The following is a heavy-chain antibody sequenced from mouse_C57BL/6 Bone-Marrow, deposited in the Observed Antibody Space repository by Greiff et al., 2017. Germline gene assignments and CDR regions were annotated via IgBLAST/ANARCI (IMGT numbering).Heavy chain of an antibody. CDR2: IDPEDGEN. CDR1: GFNIKDYY. V-gene: IGHV14-2*01. CDR3: VPYYYGSSYRWYFDV. D-gene: IGHD1-1*01. J-gene: IGHJ1*03. Sequence: VQLQQSGAELVKPGASVKLSCTASGFNIKDYYMHWVKQRTEQGLEWIGRIDPEDGENKSAPKFQGKATITADTSSNAAYLQLSSLTSEDTAVYYCVPYYYGSSYRWYFDVWGTGTTVTVSS.